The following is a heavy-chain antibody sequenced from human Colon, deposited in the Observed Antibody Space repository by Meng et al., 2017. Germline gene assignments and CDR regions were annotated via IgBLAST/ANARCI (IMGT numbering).Heavy chain of an antibody. CDR3: ARLEGSDSTYYLFGMDV. CDR1: GYTFTGYW. V-gene: IGHV5-51*01. D-gene: IGHD2-21*02. J-gene: IGHJ6*02. Sequence: GESLKISCKGSGYTFTGYWIAWVRQTPGKGLEWMGIIYPGDSETRYSPSFQRQVIISADKSITTAFLQWSRLQASDTAIYYCARLEGSDSTYYLFGMDVWGQGTTVTVSS. CDR2: IYPGDSET.